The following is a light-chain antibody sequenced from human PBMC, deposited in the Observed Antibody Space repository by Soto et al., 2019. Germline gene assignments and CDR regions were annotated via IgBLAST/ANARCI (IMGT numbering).Light chain of an antibody. J-gene: IGLJ1*01. CDR3: SSYTTSNTRQIA. V-gene: IGLV2-14*03. Sequence: QSVLTQPASVSGSPGQSITISCTGTSSDVGGYNYVSWYQHHPGKAPKLMIYDVSNRPSGVSNRFSGSKSGNTASLTISELQPEDEADYYCSSYTTSNTRQIAFGTGTKVTVL. CDR1: SSDVGGYNY. CDR2: DVS.